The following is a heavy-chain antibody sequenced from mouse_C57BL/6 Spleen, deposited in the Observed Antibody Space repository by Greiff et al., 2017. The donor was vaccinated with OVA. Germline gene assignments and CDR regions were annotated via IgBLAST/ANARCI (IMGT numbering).Heavy chain of an antibody. D-gene: IGHD2-4*01. CDR2: IHPSASDT. J-gene: IGHJ1*03. V-gene: IGHV1-74*01. Sequence: QVQLQQPGAELVKPGASVKVSCKASGYTFTSYWMHWVKQRPGQGLEWIGRIHPSASDTNYNQKFKGKATLTVDKSSSTAYMQLSSLTSEDSAVYYCAINYDYDAWYFDVWGTGTTVTVSS. CDR1: GYTFTSYW. CDR3: AINYDYDAWYFDV.